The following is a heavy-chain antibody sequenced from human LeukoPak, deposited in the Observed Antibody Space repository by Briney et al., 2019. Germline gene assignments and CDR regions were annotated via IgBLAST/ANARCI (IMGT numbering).Heavy chain of an antibody. CDR1: GYTLTELS. V-gene: IGHV1-24*01. CDR2: FDPEDGET. CDR3: ATGGTLYYDILTGYHWENWFDP. Sequence: AAVKVSCKVSGYTLTELSMHWLRQAPGKRLEWMGGFDPEDGETIYAQKFQGRVTMTEDTSTDTAYMGLSSPRSEDTAVYYCATGGTLYYDILTGYHWENWFDPWGQGTLVTVSS. J-gene: IGHJ5*02. D-gene: IGHD3-9*01.